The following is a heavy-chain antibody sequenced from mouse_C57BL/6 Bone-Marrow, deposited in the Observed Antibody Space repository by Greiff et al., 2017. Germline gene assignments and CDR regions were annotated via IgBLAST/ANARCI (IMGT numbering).Heavy chain of an antibody. CDR2: IDPSDSYT. V-gene: IGHV1-69*01. Sequence: VQLKQPGAELVMPGASVKLSCKASGYTFTSYWMHWVKQRPGQGLEWIGEIDPSDSYTNYNQKFKGKSTLTVDKSSSTAYMQLSSLTSEDSAVYYYAVEFDYWGQGTTLTVPS. CDR1: GYTFTSYW. D-gene: IGHD1-1*02. J-gene: IGHJ2*01. CDR3: AVEFDY.